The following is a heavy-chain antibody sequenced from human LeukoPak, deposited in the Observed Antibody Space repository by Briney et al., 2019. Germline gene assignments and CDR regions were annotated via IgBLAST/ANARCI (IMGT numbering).Heavy chain of an antibody. D-gene: IGHD3-3*01. CDR3: AKLPTYDFWSGYSFDY. Sequence: TGGSLRLSCAASGFTFSSYSMTWVRQAPGKGLYWVSSISSSSSYIYYADSVKGRFTISRDNSKNTLYLQMNSLRAEDTAVYYCAKLPTYDFWSGYSFDYWGQGTLVTVSS. V-gene: IGHV3-21*04. CDR1: GFTFSSYS. CDR2: ISSSSSYI. J-gene: IGHJ4*02.